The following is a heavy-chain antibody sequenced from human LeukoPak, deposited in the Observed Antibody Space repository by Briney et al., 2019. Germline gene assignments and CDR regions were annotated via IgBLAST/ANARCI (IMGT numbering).Heavy chain of an antibody. CDR2: ISYDGSNK. CDR3: AIFPLKLPKAGDY. D-gene: IGHD3-10*01. CDR1: GFTFSSYA. V-gene: IGHV3-30*04. Sequence: GGSLRLSCAASGFTFSSYAMHWVRQAPGKGLEWVAVISYDGSNKYYADSVKGRFTISRNNSKNTLYLQMNSLRAEDTAVYYCAIFPLKLPKAGDYWGQGTLVTVSS. J-gene: IGHJ4*02.